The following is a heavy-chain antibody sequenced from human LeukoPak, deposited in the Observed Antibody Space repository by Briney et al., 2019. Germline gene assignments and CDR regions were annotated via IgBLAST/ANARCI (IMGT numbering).Heavy chain of an antibody. Sequence: ASVKVSCKASGGTFSSYAISWVRQAPGQGLEWMGWISAYTGNTNYAQKLQGRVTMTTDTSTSTAFMELRSLRSDDTAVYYCAREGHNWFDPWGQGTLVTVSS. CDR1: GGTFSSYA. CDR3: AREGHNWFDP. V-gene: IGHV1-18*01. J-gene: IGHJ5*02. CDR2: ISAYTGNT.